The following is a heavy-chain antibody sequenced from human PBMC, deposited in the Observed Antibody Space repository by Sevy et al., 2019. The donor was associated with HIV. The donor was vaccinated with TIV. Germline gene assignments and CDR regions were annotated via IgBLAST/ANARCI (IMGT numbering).Heavy chain of an antibody. V-gene: IGHV3-72*01. CDR2: TRNKADGYTT. Sequence: GGSLRLSCVASGFTFSDHYMEWVRQAPGKGLEWVGRTRNKADGYTTEYAASVKGRFTISRDESKDSLYVQMNSLKTEDTAVYYCATHAGIAAAGRVFDYWGQGTLVTVSS. D-gene: IGHD6-13*01. CDR1: GFTFSDHY. CDR3: ATHAGIAAAGRVFDY. J-gene: IGHJ4*02.